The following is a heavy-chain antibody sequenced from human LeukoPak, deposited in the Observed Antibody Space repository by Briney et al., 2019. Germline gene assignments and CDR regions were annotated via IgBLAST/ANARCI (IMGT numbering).Heavy chain of an antibody. Sequence: TETLSLTCTVSGGSINSYSWSWVRQPPGKGLEWIGYIYYSGSTNYNPSLKSRVTISVDTSKNQFSLKLSSVTAADTAVYYCARGQWLQTNWGQGTLVTVSS. J-gene: IGHJ4*02. D-gene: IGHD5-24*01. CDR3: ARGQWLQTN. V-gene: IGHV4-59*01. CDR1: GGSINSYS. CDR2: IYYSGST.